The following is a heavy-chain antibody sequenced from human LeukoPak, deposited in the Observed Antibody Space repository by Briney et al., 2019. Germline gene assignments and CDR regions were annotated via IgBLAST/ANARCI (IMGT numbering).Heavy chain of an antibody. J-gene: IGHJ4*02. CDR3: ATMVRGAGEDY. Sequence: GRSLRLSCAASGFTFSSYAMHWVRQAPGKGLKWVAVISYDGSNKYYADSVKGRFTISRDNSKNTLYLQMNSLRAEDTAVYYCATMVRGAGEDYWGQGTLVTVSS. CDR1: GFTFSSYA. V-gene: IGHV3-30*04. CDR2: ISYDGSNK. D-gene: IGHD3-10*01.